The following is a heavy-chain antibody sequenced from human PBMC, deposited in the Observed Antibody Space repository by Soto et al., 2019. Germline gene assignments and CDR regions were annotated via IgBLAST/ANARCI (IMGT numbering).Heavy chain of an antibody. V-gene: IGHV4-31*03. D-gene: IGHD7-27*01. Sequence: SETLSLTCTVSGGSISSGGYYWSWIRQHPGKGLEWIGYIYYSGSTYYNPSLKSRVTISVDTSKNQFSLKLSSVTAADTAVYYCAREDWGGGSDPGYDNISPLGSFVWGQGTLVTVSS. CDR1: GGSISSGGYY. J-gene: IGHJ4*02. CDR2: IYYSGST. CDR3: AREDWGGGSDPGYDNISPLGSFV.